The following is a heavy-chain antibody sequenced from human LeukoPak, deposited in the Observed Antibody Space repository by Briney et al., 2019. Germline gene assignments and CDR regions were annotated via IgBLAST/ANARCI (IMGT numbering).Heavy chain of an antibody. D-gene: IGHD1-26*01. CDR1: GGSISSYY. Sequence: SETLSLTCTVSGGSISSYYWSWIRQPAGKGLEWIGRIYTSGSTNYNPSLKSRVTMSVDTSKNQFSLRLSSVTAADTALYYCARVGAKKNHYYGMDVWGQGTTVTVSS. V-gene: IGHV4-4*07. CDR3: ARVGAKKNHYYGMDV. CDR2: IYTSGST. J-gene: IGHJ6*02.